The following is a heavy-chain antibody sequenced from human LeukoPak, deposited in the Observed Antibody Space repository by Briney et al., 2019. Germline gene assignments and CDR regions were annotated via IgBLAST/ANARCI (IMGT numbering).Heavy chain of an antibody. V-gene: IGHV3-48*04. J-gene: IGHJ1*01. D-gene: IGHD3-22*01. Sequence: GGSLRLSCAASGFTFTTYNMNWVRQAPGKGLEWVSYISSSSSTIYYADSVKGRFTISRDNAKNTLFLQMNSLRVEDSAIYYCATPHDYDSSGYRNWGQGTLVTVSS. CDR2: ISSSSSTI. CDR1: GFTFTTYN. CDR3: ATPHDYDSSGYRN.